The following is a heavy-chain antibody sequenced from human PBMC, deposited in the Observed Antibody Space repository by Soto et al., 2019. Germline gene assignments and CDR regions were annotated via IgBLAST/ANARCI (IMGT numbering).Heavy chain of an antibody. CDR1: GFTFNDYS. D-gene: IGHD3-10*01. J-gene: IGHJ3*01. Sequence: ESGRGLVKAGVSLRLSCAASGFTFNDYSMNWVRQAPGKGLEWVSSISRLNYIYYADSVRGRFTISRDDAQNSLYLQMDSLRDEDTAVYYCARDFRMVQAYAFDLWGRGTMVTVSS. CDR2: ISRLNYI. V-gene: IGHV3-21*01. CDR3: ARDFRMVQAYAFDL.